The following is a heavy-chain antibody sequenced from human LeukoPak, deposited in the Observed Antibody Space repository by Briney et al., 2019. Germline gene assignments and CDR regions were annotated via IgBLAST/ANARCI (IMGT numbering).Heavy chain of an antibody. J-gene: IGHJ6*03. Sequence: ASVKVSCKASGYTFTSYDINWVRQATGQGLEWMGWMNPNSGNTGYAQKFQGRVTITRNTSISTAYMELSSLRSEDTAVYYCARDRRLYSSSWYWDYYYYYYMDVWGKGTTVTVSS. D-gene: IGHD6-13*01. CDR2: MNPNSGNT. V-gene: IGHV1-8*03. CDR1: GYTFTSYD. CDR3: ARDRRLYSSSWYWDYYYYYYMDV.